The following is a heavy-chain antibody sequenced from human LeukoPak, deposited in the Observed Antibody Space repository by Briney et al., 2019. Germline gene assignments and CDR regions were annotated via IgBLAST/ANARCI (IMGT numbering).Heavy chain of an antibody. CDR2: ISWNSGSI. CDR1: GFTFDDYG. J-gene: IGHJ4*02. Sequence: GGSLRLSCAASGFTFDDYGMHWVRQAPGKGLEWVSGISWNSGSIGYADSVKGRFTISRDNAKNSLYLQMNSLRAEDTALYYCAKAVQYQLLDSVDYWGQGTLVTVSS. V-gene: IGHV3-9*01. CDR3: AKAVQYQLLDSVDY. D-gene: IGHD2-2*01.